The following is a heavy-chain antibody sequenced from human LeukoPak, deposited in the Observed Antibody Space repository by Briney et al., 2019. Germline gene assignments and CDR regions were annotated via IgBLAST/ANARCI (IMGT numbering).Heavy chain of an antibody. J-gene: IGHJ4*02. Sequence: ASVKVSCKASGYTFTDYYIHWVRQAPGQGLQWMGWINPNSGGTNYAQNLQGRVTMTRDTSISTAYMELRRLRSDDTAVYFCARDSSDYFKPFDYWGQGTLVTVSS. CDR3: ARDSSDYFKPFDY. D-gene: IGHD3-22*01. CDR2: INPNSGGT. CDR1: GYTFTDYY. V-gene: IGHV1-2*02.